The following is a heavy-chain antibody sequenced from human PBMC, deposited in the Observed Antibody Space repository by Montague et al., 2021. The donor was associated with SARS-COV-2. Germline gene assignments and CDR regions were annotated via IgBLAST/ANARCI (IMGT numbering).Heavy chain of an antibody. CDR1: GGSISSSSYY. D-gene: IGHD3-10*01. Sequence: SETLSLTCTVSGGSISSSSYYWGWIRQPPGKGLEWIGSIYYSGGIYYNPSLKSRVTVSVDTSKNQFSLKLSSLTAADTAVYYCARLGSGSYYTLDYWGQGTLVTVSS. J-gene: IGHJ4*02. V-gene: IGHV4-39*01. CDR3: ARLGSGSYYTLDY. CDR2: IYYSGGI.